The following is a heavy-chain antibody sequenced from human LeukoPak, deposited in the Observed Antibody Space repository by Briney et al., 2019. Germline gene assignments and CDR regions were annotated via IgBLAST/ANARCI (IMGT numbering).Heavy chain of an antibody. CDR2: TSDRGDYT. CDR1: GFTFSSYS. J-gene: IGHJ4*02. CDR3: ARKAQYNGHYPLDY. D-gene: IGHD1-7*01. Sequence: GGSLRLSCAASGFTFSSYSMNWVRQAPGKGLEWVSGTSDRGDYTYYADSVKGRFTISRDSSKNTLFLQMNSLRAEDTALYFCARKAQYNGHYPLDYWGQGTLVTVSS. V-gene: IGHV3-23*01.